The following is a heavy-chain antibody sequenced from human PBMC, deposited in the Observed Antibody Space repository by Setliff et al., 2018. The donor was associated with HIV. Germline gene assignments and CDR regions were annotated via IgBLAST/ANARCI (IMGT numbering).Heavy chain of an antibody. V-gene: IGHV4-59*08. J-gene: IGHJ3*02. CDR1: GGSISSYY. CDR3: ARHYPRSDDAFDI. D-gene: IGHD6-19*01. Sequence: ETLSLTCTVSGGSISSYYWSWIRQPPGKRLEWIGYIYHSGSTNYNPSLESRVTISVDTSKNQFSLRLSSVTAADTAVYYCARHYPRSDDAFDIWGQGTMVT. CDR2: IYHSGST.